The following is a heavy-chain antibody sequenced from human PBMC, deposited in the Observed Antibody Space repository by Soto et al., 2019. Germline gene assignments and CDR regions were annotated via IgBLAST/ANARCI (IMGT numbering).Heavy chain of an antibody. J-gene: IGHJ6*03. V-gene: IGHV1-46*03. Sequence: GASVKVSCKASGYTFTSYYMHWVRQAPGQGLEWMGIINPSGGSTSYAQKFQGRVTMTRDTSTSTVYMELSSLRSEDTAVYYCAGDTTAKGYGPNYYYYYYMDVWGKGTTVTVSS. CDR2: INPSGGST. CDR1: GYTFTSYY. D-gene: IGHD5-12*01. CDR3: AGDTTAKGYGPNYYYYYYMDV.